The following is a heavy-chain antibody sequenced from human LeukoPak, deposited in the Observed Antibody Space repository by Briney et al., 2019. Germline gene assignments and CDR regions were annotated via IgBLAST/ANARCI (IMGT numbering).Heavy chain of an antibody. D-gene: IGHD3-22*01. V-gene: IGHV3-74*01. CDR2: IKSDWKT. J-gene: IGHJ1*01. CDR3: ARAPSEVGGYYPEYFRH. Sequence: HPGGSLRLSCEASGFTFSRYWMHWVRQAPGKGLVWVSRIKSDWKTNYADSVKGRFTISRDNAKNTVSLQMDSLRAEDTGVYYCARAPSEVGGYYPEYFRHWGQGTLVTVSS. CDR1: GFTFSRYW.